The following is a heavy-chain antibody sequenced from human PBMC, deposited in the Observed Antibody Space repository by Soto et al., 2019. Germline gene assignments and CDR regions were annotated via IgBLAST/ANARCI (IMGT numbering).Heavy chain of an antibody. V-gene: IGHV1-69*11. CDR3: AIWPQPRYTADPYAVDV. CDR2: IVPSLDTT. D-gene: IGHD3-16*02. Sequence: QVHLVQSGTEVKKPGSSVKVSCKASGGTFSSSGFSWVRQAPGQGLEWMGMIVPSLDTTNYAQKFQARVTITADEVTGTAYMELRSLRSEDTAVYYCAIWPQPRYTADPYAVDVWGQGTRVIVSS. CDR1: GGTFSSSG. J-gene: IGHJ6*02.